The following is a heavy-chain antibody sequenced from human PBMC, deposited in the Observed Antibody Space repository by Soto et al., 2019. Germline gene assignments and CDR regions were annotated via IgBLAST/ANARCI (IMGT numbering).Heavy chain of an antibody. J-gene: IGHJ4*02. V-gene: IGHV1-46*01. Sequence: QVQLVQAGAEVEKPGASVKVSCKACGHTFSRYYIFWVRQAAGQGLEWMGVINPSAGRTTHAQNFQGRVTMTRDTSTTTVCMELSSLAPEDTAVYYCAREVGACVLDYWGQGTLFTVST. CDR2: INPSAGRT. CDR1: GHTFSRYY. D-gene: IGHD1-26*01. CDR3: AREVGACVLDY.